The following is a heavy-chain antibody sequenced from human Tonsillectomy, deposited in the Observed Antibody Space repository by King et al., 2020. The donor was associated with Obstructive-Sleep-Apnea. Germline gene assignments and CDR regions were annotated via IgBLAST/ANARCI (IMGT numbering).Heavy chain of an antibody. V-gene: IGHV1-2*02. CDR2: INPKIGGT. Sequence: QLVQSWAEVEKPGASVKLSCKASGYTFTDHSIHWVRKAPGQGLEWRGWINPKIGGTNYAQKFQGRITLTRDTAISTAYLELTRLRSDDTAVYYCAIWLSGYFDYWGQGTLVTVSS. J-gene: IGHJ4*02. D-gene: IGHD5-18*01. CDR1: GYTFTDHS. CDR3: AIWLSGYFDY.